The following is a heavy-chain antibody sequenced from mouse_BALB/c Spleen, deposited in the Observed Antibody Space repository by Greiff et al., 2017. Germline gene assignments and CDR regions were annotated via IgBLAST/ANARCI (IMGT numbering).Heavy chain of an antibody. D-gene: IGHD2-2*01. CDR2: ILPGSGST. V-gene: IGHV1-9*01. Sequence: VQLQQSGAELMKPGASVKISCKATGYTFSSYWIEWVKQRPGHGLEWIGEILPGSGSTNYNEKFKGKATFTADTSSNTAYMQLSSLTSEDSAVYYCARNGYGGYYYAMDYWGQGTSVTVSS. CDR3: ARNGYGGYYYAMDY. CDR1: GYTFSSYW. J-gene: IGHJ4*01.